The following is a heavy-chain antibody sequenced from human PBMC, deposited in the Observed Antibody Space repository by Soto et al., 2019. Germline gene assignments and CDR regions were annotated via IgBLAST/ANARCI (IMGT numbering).Heavy chain of an antibody. CDR1: GFTFSNYA. V-gene: IGHV3-30-3*01. D-gene: IGHD4-17*01. CDR2: ISYDGSNK. J-gene: IGHJ4*02. CDR3: AREPYSDYVDRIDY. Sequence: PGGSLRLSCAASGFTFSNYAMHWVRQAPGKGPEWVAVISYDGSNKYYADSVKGRFTISRDNSENTLYLQMNSLRVDDTAMYYCAREPYSDYVDRIDYWGQGTLVTVSS.